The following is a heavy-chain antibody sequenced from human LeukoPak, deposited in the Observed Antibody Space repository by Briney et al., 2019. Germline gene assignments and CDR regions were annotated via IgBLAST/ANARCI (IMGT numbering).Heavy chain of an antibody. V-gene: IGHV4-39*01. Sequence: PSETLSLTCTVSGGSISSSSYYWGWIRQPPGKGLEWIRSIYYSGSTYYNPSLKSRVTISVDTSKNQFSLKLSSVTAADTAVYYCARLAYYDFWSGSYYFDYWGQGTLVTVSS. CDR1: GGSISSSSYY. D-gene: IGHD3-3*01. CDR2: IYYSGST. J-gene: IGHJ4*02. CDR3: ARLAYYDFWSGSYYFDY.